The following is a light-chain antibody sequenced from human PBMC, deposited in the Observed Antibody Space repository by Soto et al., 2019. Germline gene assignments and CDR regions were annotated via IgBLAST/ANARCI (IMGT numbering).Light chain of an antibody. V-gene: IGLV7-43*01. Sequence: QAVVTQEPSLTVSPGGTVTLTCASSTGAVTGGYYPNWFQRKPGQAPRPLIYSTSNKHSWTPARFSGSLLGGKAALTLSGVQPEDEAEYYCLLYYGGAQKIFGGGTKLTVL. CDR3: LLYYGGAQKI. CDR2: STS. CDR1: TGAVTGGYY. J-gene: IGLJ2*01.